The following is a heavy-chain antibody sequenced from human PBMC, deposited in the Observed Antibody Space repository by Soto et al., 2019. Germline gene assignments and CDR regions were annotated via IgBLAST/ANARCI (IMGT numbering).Heavy chain of an antibody. J-gene: IGHJ4*02. D-gene: IGHD4-4*01. CDR2: IYYSGST. V-gene: IGHV4-59*01. Sequence: TLSLTCTVSGDSMSSYYWSWIRQPPGKGLEWIGYIYYSGSTTYNPSLRSRVTMSVDTSKNQFSLRLSSVTAADTAVYYCARAKSNYQTFDHWGQGSQVTVSS. CDR3: ARAKSNYQTFDH. CDR1: GDSMSSYY.